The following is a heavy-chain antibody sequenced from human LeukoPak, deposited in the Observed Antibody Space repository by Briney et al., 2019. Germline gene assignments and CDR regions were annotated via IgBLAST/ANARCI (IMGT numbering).Heavy chain of an antibody. D-gene: IGHD6-6*01. V-gene: IGHV1-2*02. CDR3: ARDKGQYSSSSAVDY. CDR1: GYTFTGYY. Sequence: ASVKVSCKASGYTFTGYYMHWVRQAPGQGLEWMGWINPNSGGTNYAQKFQGRVTMTRDTSISTAYMELSRLRSDDTAVYYCARDKGQYSSSSAVDYWGQGTLVTVSS. CDR2: INPNSGGT. J-gene: IGHJ4*02.